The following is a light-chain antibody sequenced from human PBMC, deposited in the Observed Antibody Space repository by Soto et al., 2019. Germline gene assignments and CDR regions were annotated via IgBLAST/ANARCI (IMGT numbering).Light chain of an antibody. V-gene: IGKV3-20*01. J-gene: IGKJ5*01. CDR2: GAS. CDR1: QSVASTY. CDR3: QQYAGSPT. Sequence: EIVLTQSPGTLSLSPGERATLSCWASQSVASTYLGWYRQKHGQAPMLLIYGASSRATGIPDRFSGSGSGTDFTLTISRLEPEDFALYYCQQYAGSPTFGQGTRLEIK.